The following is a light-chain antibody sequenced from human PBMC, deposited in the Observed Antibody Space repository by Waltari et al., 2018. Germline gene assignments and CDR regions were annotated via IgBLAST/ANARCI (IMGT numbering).Light chain of an antibody. CDR3: CSYAGSSVV. CDR2: DVS. V-gene: IGLV2-11*01. J-gene: IGLJ2*01. CDR1: SSDVGGYNY. Sequence: QSALTQPRSVSGSPGQSVTISCTGTSSDVGGYNYVSWYQQHPGKAPKLMIYDVSKRPPGVPVPFSGSRSGNTASLTISGLRAEDEADYSCCSYAGSSVVFGGGTKLTVL.